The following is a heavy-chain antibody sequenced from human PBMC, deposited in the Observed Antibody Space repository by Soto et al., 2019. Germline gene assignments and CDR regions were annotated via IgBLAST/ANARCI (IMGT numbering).Heavy chain of an antibody. D-gene: IGHD2-8*01. CDR1: GFTFSSYG. CDR2: IWYDGSNK. Sequence: GGSLRLSCAASGFTFSSYGMHWVRQAPGKGLEWVAVIWYDGSNKYYADSVKGRFTISRDNSKNTLYLQMNSLRAEDTAGYYCARNSLALGAGYRDGVLDYWGQGTLVTVSS. J-gene: IGHJ4*02. CDR3: ARNSLALGAGYRDGVLDY. V-gene: IGHV3-33*01.